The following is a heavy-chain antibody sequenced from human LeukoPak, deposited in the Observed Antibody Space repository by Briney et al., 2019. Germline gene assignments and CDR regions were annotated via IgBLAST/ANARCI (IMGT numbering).Heavy chain of an antibody. CDR3: ARDRVGGTMVRGVIITRGNWFDP. CDR2: INPNGGGT. Sequence: ASVKVSCKASGYTFTGYYMHWVRQAPGQGLEWVGWINPNGGGTYYAETVQGRVTMTRDTSISTAYMELIRLRSDDTAVYYCARDRVGGTMVRGVIITRGNWFDPWGQGTLVTVSS. CDR1: GYTFTGYY. D-gene: IGHD3-10*01. J-gene: IGHJ5*02. V-gene: IGHV1-2*02.